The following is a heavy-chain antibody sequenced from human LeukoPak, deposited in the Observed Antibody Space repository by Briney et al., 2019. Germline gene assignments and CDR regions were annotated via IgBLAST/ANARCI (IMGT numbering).Heavy chain of an antibody. CDR2: IIPIFGTA. Sequence: SVKVSCKASGGTFSSYAISRVRQAPGQGLEWMGGIIPIFGTANYAQKFQGRVTITADESTSTAYMEPSSLRSEDTAVYYCARGAGYSGYDRSGEFDYWGQGTLVTVSS. V-gene: IGHV1-69*13. CDR1: GGTFSSYA. J-gene: IGHJ4*02. D-gene: IGHD5-12*01. CDR3: ARGAGYSGYDRSGEFDY.